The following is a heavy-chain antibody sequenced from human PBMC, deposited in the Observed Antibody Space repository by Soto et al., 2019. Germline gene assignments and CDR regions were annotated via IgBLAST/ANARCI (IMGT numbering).Heavy chain of an antibody. J-gene: IGHJ6*03. CDR2: IYYSGST. CDR3: SSIAGGAYYYYYMDV. V-gene: IGHV4-39*01. D-gene: IGHD2-15*01. Sequence: SETLSLTCTVSGGSISSSSYYWGWICQPPGKGLEWIGSIYYSGSTYYNPSLKSRVTISVDTSKNQFSLKLSSVTAADTAVNYCSSIAGGAYYYYYMDVWGKGTTVTVSS. CDR1: GGSISSSSYY.